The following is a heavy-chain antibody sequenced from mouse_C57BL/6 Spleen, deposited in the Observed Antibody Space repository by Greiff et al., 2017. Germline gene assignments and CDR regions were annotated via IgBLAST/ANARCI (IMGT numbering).Heavy chain of an antibody. CDR3: SAFGGIYAMDY. CDR1: GFNIKDDY. D-gene: IGHD1-1*02. CDR2: IDPENGDT. Sequence: VQLQQSGAELVRPGASVKLSCTASGFNIKDDYMHWVKQRPEQGLEWIGWIDPENGDTEYASKFQGKATLTEATSSTTAYLRLRSLTSADTSVYYCSAFGGIYAMDYWGQGASVTVSS. V-gene: IGHV14-4*01. J-gene: IGHJ4*01.